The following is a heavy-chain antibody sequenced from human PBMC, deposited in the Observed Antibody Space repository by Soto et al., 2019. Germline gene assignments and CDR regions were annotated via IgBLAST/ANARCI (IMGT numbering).Heavy chain of an antibody. J-gene: IGHJ4*02. Sequence: QVQLVQSGAEVKKPGASVKVSCKTSGYTFTSYDITWVRQAPGQGLEWMGWMSANNGNTRYAQKFQGRVTMTTDTSTSTAYMELRSLRSDDTAVYYCARESTGNYDDYWGQGTLVTVSS. CDR2: MSANNGNT. CDR3: ARESTGNYDDY. CDR1: GYTFTSYD. V-gene: IGHV1-18*01.